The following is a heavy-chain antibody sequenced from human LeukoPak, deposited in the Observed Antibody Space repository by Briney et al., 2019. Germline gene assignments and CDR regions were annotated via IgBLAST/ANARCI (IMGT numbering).Heavy chain of an antibody. Sequence: GGSLGLSCAASGFISSDYYMSWIRQAPGKGLEWISYITSSSTTYTNYAGSVKGRFTISRDNAKNSLYLQMNSLRSDDTAVYYCARHGSGSSFDYWGQGTLVTVSS. CDR1: GFISSDYY. D-gene: IGHD5-12*01. J-gene: IGHJ4*02. CDR2: ITSSSTTYT. V-gene: IGHV3-11*03. CDR3: ARHGSGSSFDY.